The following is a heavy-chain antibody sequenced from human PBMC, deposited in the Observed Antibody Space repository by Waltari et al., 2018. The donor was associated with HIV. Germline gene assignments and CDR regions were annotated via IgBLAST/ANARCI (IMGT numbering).Heavy chain of an antibody. CDR1: GGSISSYY. CDR2: IYTSGST. D-gene: IGHD3-22*01. CDR3: ARADDYYDSSGSVAFDI. J-gene: IGHJ3*02. Sequence: QVQLQESGPGLVKPSETLSLTCTVSGGSISSYYWSWIRQPAGKGLEWIGRIYTSGSTNYTPSLKSRGTMSVDTSKNQFSLKLSSVTAADTAVYYCARADDYYDSSGSVAFDIWGQGTMVTVSS. V-gene: IGHV4-4*07.